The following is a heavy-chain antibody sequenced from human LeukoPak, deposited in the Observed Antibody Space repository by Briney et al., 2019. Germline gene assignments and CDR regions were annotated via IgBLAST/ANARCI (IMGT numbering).Heavy chain of an antibody. Sequence: GGSLRLSCAASGFTFSSYWMSWVRQAPGKGLEWVGRIKSKTDGGITDYAAPVKGRFSISRDDSKNTLYLQMNSLKTEDTAVYYCSTDSTIVYWGQGTLVTVSS. D-gene: IGHD3-9*01. CDR3: STDSTIVY. CDR1: GFTFSSYW. V-gene: IGHV3-15*01. CDR2: IKSKTDGGIT. J-gene: IGHJ4*02.